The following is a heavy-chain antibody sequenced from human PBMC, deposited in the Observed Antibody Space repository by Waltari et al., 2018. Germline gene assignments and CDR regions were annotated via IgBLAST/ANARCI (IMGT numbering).Heavy chain of an antibody. CDR1: GFTFRSYR. V-gene: IGHV3-48*04. J-gene: IGHJ6*03. CDR3: ARDSYYYYMDV. Sequence: EVQLVESGGGLVQPGGSLRLSCAASGFTFRSYRMNWARQAPGKGLEGVSYISSSSSTIYYADSVKGRFTISRDNAKNSLYLQMNSLRAEDTAVYYCARDSYYYYMDVWGKGTTVTVSS. CDR2: ISSSSSTI.